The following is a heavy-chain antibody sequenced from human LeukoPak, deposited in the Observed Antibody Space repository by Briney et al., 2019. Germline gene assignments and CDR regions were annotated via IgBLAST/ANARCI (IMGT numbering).Heavy chain of an antibody. J-gene: IGHJ6*02. V-gene: IGHV3-30*04. CDR1: GFTFSSYA. CDR3: AREQYYYYGMDV. CDR2: ISYDGSNK. Sequence: GGSLRLSCAASGFTFSSYAMHWVRQAPGKGLEWVAVISYDGSNKYYADSVKGRFTISRDNSKNSLYLQMNSLRAEDTAVYCCAREQYYYYGMDVWGQGTTVTVSS.